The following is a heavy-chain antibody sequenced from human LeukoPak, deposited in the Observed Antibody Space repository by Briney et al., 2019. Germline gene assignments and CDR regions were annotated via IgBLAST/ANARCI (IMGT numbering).Heavy chain of an antibody. V-gene: IGHV1-69*13. Sequence: VASVKVSCKASGGTFSSYAISWVRQAPGQGLERMGGIIPIFGTANYAQKFQGRVTITADESTSTAYMELSSLRSEDTAVYYCARDRGSSSWATMEHDYWGQGTLVTVSS. CDR2: IIPIFGTA. CDR3: ARDRGSSSWATMEHDY. CDR1: GGTFSSYA. J-gene: IGHJ4*02. D-gene: IGHD6-13*01.